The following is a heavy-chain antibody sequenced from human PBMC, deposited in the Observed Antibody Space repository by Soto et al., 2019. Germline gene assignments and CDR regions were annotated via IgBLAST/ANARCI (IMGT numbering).Heavy chain of an antibody. CDR1: GFTFSSYW. J-gene: IGHJ2*01. CDR2: INGDGSST. V-gene: IGHV3-74*01. CDR3: XXXXXXXXIXTGYSHWYFDL. D-gene: IGHD3-9*01. Sequence: EVQLVESGGGLIQPGRSLRLSCAASGFTFSSYWMHWVRQVPGKGLVSVSRINGDGSSTSYADSVKGRFTISRDNAKXXXXXXXXXXXXXXXXXXXXXXXXXXXXIXTGYSHWYFDLWGRGTLVTVSS.